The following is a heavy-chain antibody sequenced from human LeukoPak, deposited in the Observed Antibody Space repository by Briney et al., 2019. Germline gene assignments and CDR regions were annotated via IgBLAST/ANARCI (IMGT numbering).Heavy chain of an antibody. CDR3: TKAGGAYDYYYMDV. CDR1: GFTFDDYA. D-gene: IGHD3-10*01. V-gene: IGHV3-9*01. CDR2: ISWDSGSI. J-gene: IGHJ6*03. Sequence: GGSLRLSCAASGFTFDDYAMHWLRQAPGKGLEGVSGISWDSGSIGYAASVKGRFTISRDNVKNSLYLQMNRLRAEDTALYYCTKAGGAYDYYYMDVWGKGSTVTISS.